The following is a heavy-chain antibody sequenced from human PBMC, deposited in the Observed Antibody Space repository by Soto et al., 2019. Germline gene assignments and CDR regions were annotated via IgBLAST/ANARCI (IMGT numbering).Heavy chain of an antibody. CDR3: VRDGDVNTGFGKDY. D-gene: IGHD3-16*01. Sequence: PGGSLRLSCAASGFTFSNYGMHWVRQAPGKGLEWVTFIWYDGGNKYYAESVKGRLTVSRDNSKNTLYLQMNSLRAEDTAVYYCVRDGDVNTGFGKDYWGQGTLVTVSS. CDR2: IWYDGGNK. J-gene: IGHJ4*02. CDR1: GFTFSNYG. V-gene: IGHV3-33*01.